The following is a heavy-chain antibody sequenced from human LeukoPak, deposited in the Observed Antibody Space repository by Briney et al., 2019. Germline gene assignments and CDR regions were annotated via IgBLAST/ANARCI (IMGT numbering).Heavy chain of an antibody. CDR1: GFTFSTSG. Sequence: GGSLRLSCAASGFTFSTSGMNWVRQAPGKGLEWVSSISSSSTYIYYADSMTGRFTITSANAKNSMYLQMNSLIAEDTALYYCASSRSSSCYLPTIDSGGQGTVVAVSS. D-gene: IGHD2-2*01. V-gene: IGHV3-21*01. J-gene: IGHJ5*01. CDR3: ASSRSSSCYLPTIDS. CDR2: ISSSSTYI.